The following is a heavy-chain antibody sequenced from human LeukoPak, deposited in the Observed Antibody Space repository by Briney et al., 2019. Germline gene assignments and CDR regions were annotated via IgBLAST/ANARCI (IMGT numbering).Heavy chain of an antibody. CDR3: AAGVVVISLGAFDI. V-gene: IGHV5-51*01. D-gene: IGHD3-22*01. CDR1: GYNFTPYW. J-gene: IGHJ3*02. CDR2: TFAGYSYT. Sequence: GESLKISCQGSGYNFTPYWIVWVRQMPGKGLEWMGITFAGYSYTIYSPSFQGQVTISADKSISTAYLQWSSLKASDTAMYYCAAGVVVISLGAFDIWGQGTMVTVSS.